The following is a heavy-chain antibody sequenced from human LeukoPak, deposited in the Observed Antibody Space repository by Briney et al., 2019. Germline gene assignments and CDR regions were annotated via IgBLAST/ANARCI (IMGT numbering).Heavy chain of an antibody. Sequence: PSETLSLTCAVYGGSISGYYWSWIRQPPGKGLEWVGEIHYTGATSYNPSLKSRATISIETSKNQVSLKLSSATAADTAVYYCTRGNILSGYCFDFWGQGALVTVSS. D-gene: IGHD3-9*01. CDR3: TRGNILSGYCFDF. CDR1: GGSISGYY. CDR2: IHYTGAT. V-gene: IGHV4-34*01. J-gene: IGHJ4*02.